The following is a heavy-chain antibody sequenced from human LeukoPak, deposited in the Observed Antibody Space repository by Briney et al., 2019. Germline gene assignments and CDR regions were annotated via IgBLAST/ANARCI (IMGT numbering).Heavy chain of an antibody. J-gene: IGHJ4*02. CDR2: IRYDGSNK. CDR1: GFTFSSYG. V-gene: IGHV3-30*02. Sequence: PGGSLRLSCAASGFTFSSYGMHWVRQAPGKGLEWVAFIRYDGSNKYYADSVKGRFTISRDNSKNTLYLQMNSLRSEDTAVYYCARVTPNYKEELLGGVFDYWGQGTLVTVSS. CDR3: ARVTPNYKEELLGGVFDY. D-gene: IGHD1-26*01.